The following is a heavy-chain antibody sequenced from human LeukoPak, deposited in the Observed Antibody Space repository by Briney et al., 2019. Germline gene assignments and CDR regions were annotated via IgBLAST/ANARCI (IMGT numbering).Heavy chain of an antibody. CDR1: GFTLSSYG. Sequence: GRSLRLSCAASGFTLSSYGMHWVRQAPGKGLEWVAVISYDGSNKYYADSVKGRFTISRDNSKNTLYLQMNSLRAEDTAVYYCAKIGSGWDFDYWGQGTLVTVSS. V-gene: IGHV3-30*18. J-gene: IGHJ4*02. D-gene: IGHD6-19*01. CDR3: AKIGSGWDFDY. CDR2: ISYDGSNK.